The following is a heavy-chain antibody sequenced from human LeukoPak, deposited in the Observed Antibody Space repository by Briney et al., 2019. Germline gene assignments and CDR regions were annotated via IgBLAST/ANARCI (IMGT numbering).Heavy chain of an antibody. CDR3: ARARDGYNSGAFDI. D-gene: IGHD5-24*01. V-gene: IGHV3-11*04. Sequence: GGSLRLSCAASGFSFSDYYMTWIRQAPGKVLEWISYISSSGSSIYYADSVKGRFTISRDNAKNSLYLQMNSLRAEDTAVYYCARARDGYNSGAFDIWGQGTMVTVSS. CDR1: GFSFSDYY. CDR2: ISSSGSSI. J-gene: IGHJ3*02.